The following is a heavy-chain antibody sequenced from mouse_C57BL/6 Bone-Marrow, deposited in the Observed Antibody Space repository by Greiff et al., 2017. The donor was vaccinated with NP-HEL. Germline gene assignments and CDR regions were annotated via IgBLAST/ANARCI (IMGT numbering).Heavy chain of an antibody. J-gene: IGHJ2*01. CDR2: IDPENGGT. CDR3: TRDYYGSSFDY. V-gene: IGHV1-15*01. D-gene: IGHD1-1*01. CDR1: GYTFTDYE. Sequence: VQLQQSGAELVRPGASVTLSCKASGYTFTDYEMHWVKQTPVHGLEWIGAIDPENGGTAYNQKFKGKAILTADKSSSTAYMELRSRTVDDSAVYYRTRDYYGSSFDYWGQGTTLTVSS.